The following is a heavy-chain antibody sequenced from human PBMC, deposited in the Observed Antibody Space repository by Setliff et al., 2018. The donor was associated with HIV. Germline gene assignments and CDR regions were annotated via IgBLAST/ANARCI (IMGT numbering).Heavy chain of an antibody. CDR3: ARGLTAPAAAGS. Sequence: SETLSLTCAVSGYSIRSGYYWGWIRQSPEKGLEWIGSISLSGSTYYNPSLQSRVTISIDMSKNHFSLNLKSVTAADTAIYYCARGLTAPAAAGSWGQGMLVTVSS. J-gene: IGHJ5*02. CDR2: ISLSGST. V-gene: IGHV4-38-2*01. CDR1: GYSIRSGYY. D-gene: IGHD6-13*01.